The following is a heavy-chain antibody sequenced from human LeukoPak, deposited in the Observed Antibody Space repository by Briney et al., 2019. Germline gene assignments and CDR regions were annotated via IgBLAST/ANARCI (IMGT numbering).Heavy chain of an antibody. CDR3: VRDPEALDY. V-gene: IGHV3-48*01. J-gene: IGHJ4*02. Sequence: GGSLRLSCAASGFTFSTYSMNWVRQAPGKGLEWVSYIHSSGRTVYYADSVKGRFTISRDNAKNSLYLQMNSLRAEDTAVYYCVRDPEALDYWGQGTQVTVSS. CDR1: GFTFSTYS. CDR2: IHSSGRTV.